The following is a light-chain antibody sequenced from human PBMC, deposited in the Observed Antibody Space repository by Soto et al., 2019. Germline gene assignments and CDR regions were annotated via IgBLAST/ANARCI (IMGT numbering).Light chain of an antibody. Sequence: QSALTQPASVSGSPGQSITISCTGTSSDVGGYNSVSWYQQHPGKAPKLMIYQVSHRPSGVSNRFSGSKSGNTASLTISGLQAEDEADYYCSSYTSSITRVFGGGTKLTVL. CDR1: SSDVGGYNS. J-gene: IGLJ2*01. CDR2: QVS. CDR3: SSYTSSITRV. V-gene: IGLV2-14*01.